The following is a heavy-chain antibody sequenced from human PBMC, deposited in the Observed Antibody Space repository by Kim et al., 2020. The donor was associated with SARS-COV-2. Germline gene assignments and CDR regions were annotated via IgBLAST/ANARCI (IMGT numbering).Heavy chain of an antibody. V-gene: IGHV5-51*01. Sequence: GESLKISCKGSGYSFTSYWIGWVRQMPGKGLEWMGIIYPGDSDTRYSPSFQGQVTISADKSISTAYLQWSSLKASDTAMYYCARLTYYGSGGRYYYYGMDVWGQGTTVTVSS. J-gene: IGHJ6*02. CDR1: GYSFTSYW. CDR2: IYPGDSDT. CDR3: ARLTYYGSGGRYYYYGMDV. D-gene: IGHD3-10*01.